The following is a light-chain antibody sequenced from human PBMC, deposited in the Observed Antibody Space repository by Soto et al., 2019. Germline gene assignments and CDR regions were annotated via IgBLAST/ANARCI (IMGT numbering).Light chain of an antibody. V-gene: IGKV1-5*01. CDR3: QQYNNWPRT. J-gene: IGKJ1*01. CDR1: QSIVNW. CDR2: DAS. Sequence: DIQMTQSPSTLSASVGDRVTITCRASQSIVNWLAWYQQKPGRAPKLLIYDASSLEGGVPSRFSGSGSGTEFTLTISSLQSEDFAVYYCQQYNNWPRTFGQGTKVDIK.